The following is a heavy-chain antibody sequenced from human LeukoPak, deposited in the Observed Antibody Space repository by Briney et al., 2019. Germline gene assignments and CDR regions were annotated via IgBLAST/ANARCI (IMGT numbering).Heavy chain of an antibody. V-gene: IGHV3-53*01. J-gene: IGHJ4*02. Sequence: GGSLRLSCAVSGFTVTDNYMSWVRQAPGKGRQWVSVIYPDGRTYYADSVKGRFTISRDISRNTLLLQMNNLRADDTAVHYCARTNPVYGDYDYWGQGTLVTVSS. CDR2: IYPDGRT. CDR3: ARTNPVYGDYDY. D-gene: IGHD4-17*01. CDR1: GFTVTDNY.